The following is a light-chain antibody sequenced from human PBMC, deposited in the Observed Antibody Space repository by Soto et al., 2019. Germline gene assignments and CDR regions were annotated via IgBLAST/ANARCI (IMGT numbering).Light chain of an antibody. CDR3: QQYGSSPFP. CDR2: GAS. J-gene: IGKJ3*01. V-gene: IGKV3-20*01. Sequence: EIVLTQSPGTLSLSPGERATLSCRASQSFSSGYLAWYQQKPGQAPRLLIYGASSRATGIPDRFSGSGSGADFTLTISRLEPEDFSVYYCQQYGSSPFPFGPGTKLDIK. CDR1: QSFSSGY.